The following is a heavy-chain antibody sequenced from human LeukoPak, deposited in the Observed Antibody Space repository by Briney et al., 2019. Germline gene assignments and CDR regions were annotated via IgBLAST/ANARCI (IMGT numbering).Heavy chain of an antibody. CDR1: GFTFSSYS. J-gene: IGHJ4*02. V-gene: IGHV3-21*01. CDR3: ARGDYGDYVGSYNDY. Sequence: GGSLRLSCAASGFTFSSYSMNWVRQAPGKGLEWVSSISSSSSYIYYADSVKGRFTISRDNAKNSLYLQMNSLRAEDTAVYYCARGDYGDYVGSYNDYWGQGTLVTVSS. D-gene: IGHD4-17*01. CDR2: ISSSSSYI.